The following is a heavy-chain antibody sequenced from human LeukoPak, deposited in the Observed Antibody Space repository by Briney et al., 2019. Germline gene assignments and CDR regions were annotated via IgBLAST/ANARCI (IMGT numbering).Heavy chain of an antibody. V-gene: IGHV3-21*01. D-gene: IGHD6-19*01. J-gene: IGHJ4*02. CDR1: GFTYSDYA. Sequence: GGSLRLSCAASGFTYSDYAMEWVRQTPGKGLEWVSSITPTTDNIYYTPSVEGRFTISRDNAKHSLYLQMNNLRADNTAVYYCARLAGPRPGTYYFDFWGQGVQVTVSS. CDR3: ARLAGPRPGTYYFDF. CDR2: ITPTTDNI.